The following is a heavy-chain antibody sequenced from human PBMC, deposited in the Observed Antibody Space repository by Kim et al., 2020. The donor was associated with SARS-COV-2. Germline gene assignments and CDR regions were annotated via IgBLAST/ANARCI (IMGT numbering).Heavy chain of an antibody. V-gene: IGHV4-59*01. Sequence: YKPSRKSRVTISVDTSKNQFSMELRSVTAADTAVYYCARAQIRYYYGMDVWGQGTTVTVSS. CDR3: ARAQIRYYYGMDV. J-gene: IGHJ6*02.